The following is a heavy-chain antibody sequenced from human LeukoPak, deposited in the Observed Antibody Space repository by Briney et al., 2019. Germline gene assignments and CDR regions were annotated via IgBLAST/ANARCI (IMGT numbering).Heavy chain of an antibody. Sequence: SETLSLTCTVSGASISDGHYYWGWIRQTPGKGLEWIASMYYSGATYYHPSLKSRVTISVNTSTNQLSLKLSSVTAADTDVYYCARQSITPSDWLDPWGQGSLVIVSS. J-gene: IGHJ5*02. CDR1: GASISDGHYY. D-gene: IGHD3-3*01. CDR3: ARQSITPSDWLDP. CDR2: MYYSGAT. V-gene: IGHV4-39*01.